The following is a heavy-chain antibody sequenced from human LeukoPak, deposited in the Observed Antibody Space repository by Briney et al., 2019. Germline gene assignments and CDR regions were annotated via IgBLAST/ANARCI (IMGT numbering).Heavy chain of an antibody. CDR1: GYTFNHYD. CDR2: MNPKSGTR. D-gene: IGHD3-16*02. J-gene: IGHJ4*02. V-gene: IGHV1-8*01. CDR3: AKGLRSDF. Sequence: RAASVKVSCKASGYTFNHYDVNWVRQAPGQGLEWMGWMNPKSGTRVYAQKFQGRVTMTSDSYINTAYMELTSLTSDDTAVYYWAKGLRSDFWGQGTLVIVSS.